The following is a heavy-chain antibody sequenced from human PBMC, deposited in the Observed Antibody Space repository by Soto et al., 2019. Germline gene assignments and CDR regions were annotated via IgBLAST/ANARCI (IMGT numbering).Heavy chain of an antibody. CDR1: GGIFSTYA. CDR3: ARDRDDYGSGNYYNRIDF. Sequence: TSVKVSCKASGGIFSTYAISWLRQAPGQGLEWMGGIIPLFGTPNYAQRFQGRVTITADESTSTAYMELSRLRSEDTAVYYCARDRDDYGSGNYYNRIDFWGQGTLVTVSS. J-gene: IGHJ4*02. D-gene: IGHD3-10*01. V-gene: IGHV1-69*13. CDR2: IIPLFGTP.